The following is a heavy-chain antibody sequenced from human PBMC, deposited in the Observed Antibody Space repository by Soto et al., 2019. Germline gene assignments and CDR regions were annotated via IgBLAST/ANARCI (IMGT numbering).Heavy chain of an antibody. V-gene: IGHV1-18*01. CDR2: ISAYSGKT. CDR3: ARHYGDYESD. J-gene: IGHJ4*02. D-gene: IGHD4-17*01. CDR1: GFTFSDSA. Sequence: ASVTLSCKASGFTFSDSAVHWVRQAPGQGLEWMGWISAYSGKTNYAQKLQGRVTMTTDTSTSTAYMELRSLRSDDTAVYYCARHYGDYESDWGQGTLVTVSS.